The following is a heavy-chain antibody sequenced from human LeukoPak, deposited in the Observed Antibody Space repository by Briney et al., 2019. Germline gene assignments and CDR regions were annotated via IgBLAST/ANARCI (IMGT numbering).Heavy chain of an antibody. J-gene: IGHJ4*02. V-gene: IGHV4-59*08. CDR3: ARSSGWYYFES. D-gene: IGHD6-19*01. Sequence: PSETLSLTCTVSGGSISSYYWTWIRQPPGRGLEWIGYIHYSGSTNYNPSLKSRVTISIDTSKNQLSLKLSSVTAADTAVYYCARSSGWYYFESWGQGTLVTVSS. CDR2: IHYSGST. CDR1: GGSISSYY.